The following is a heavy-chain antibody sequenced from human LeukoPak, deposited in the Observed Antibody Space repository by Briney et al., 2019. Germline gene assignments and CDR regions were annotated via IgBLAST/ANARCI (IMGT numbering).Heavy chain of an antibody. J-gene: IGHJ5*02. D-gene: IGHD1-26*01. V-gene: IGHV3-7*01. CDR3: VREWGVGFGP. CDR1: GFTFSRYW. CDR2: IKQNGSAK. Sequence: PGASLRLSCAASGFTFSRYWMSWVRQAPGKGLEWVANIKQNGSAKFYADSVMGRFTISRDDAKNSMYLQMNSLRGDDTAIYYCVREWGVGFGPWGQGTLVTVSS.